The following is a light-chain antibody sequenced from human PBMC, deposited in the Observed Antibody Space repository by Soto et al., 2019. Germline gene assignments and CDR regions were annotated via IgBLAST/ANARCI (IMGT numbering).Light chain of an antibody. CDR2: GNS. CDR1: SSNIGAGYD. Sequence: QSVLTQPPSVSGAPGQRVTISCTWSSSNIGAGYDVHWYQQLPGTAPKLLIYGNSNRPSGVPDRFSGSKSGTSAFLAITGLQAEDEADYYCQSYDSSLSGYVFGTGTKVTVL. V-gene: IGLV1-40*01. J-gene: IGLJ1*01. CDR3: QSYDSSLSGYV.